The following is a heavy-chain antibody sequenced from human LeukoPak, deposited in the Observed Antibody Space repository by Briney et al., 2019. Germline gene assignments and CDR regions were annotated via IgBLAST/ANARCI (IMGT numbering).Heavy chain of an antibody. CDR3: ARDRGVRQQLVVDY. Sequence: ASVKVSCKASGYTFTGYYMHWVRQAPGQGLECMGRINPNSGGTNYAQKFQGRVTMTRDTSISTAYMELSRLRSDDTAVYYCARDRGVRQQLVVDYWGQGTLVTVSS. J-gene: IGHJ4*02. V-gene: IGHV1-2*06. D-gene: IGHD6-13*01. CDR2: INPNSGGT. CDR1: GYTFTGYY.